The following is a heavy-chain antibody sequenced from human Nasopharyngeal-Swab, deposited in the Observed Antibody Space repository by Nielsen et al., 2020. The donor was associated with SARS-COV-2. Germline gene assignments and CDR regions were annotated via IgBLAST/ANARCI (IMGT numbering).Heavy chain of an antibody. Sequence: WIRRRPGKGLEGVGDINHSGSTNYNPSLKSRVTISVDTSKNQFSLKLSSVTAADTAVYYCARAIFGVVIIFNYYYMDVWGKGTTVTVSS. CDR2: INHSGST. J-gene: IGHJ6*03. V-gene: IGHV4-34*01. D-gene: IGHD3-3*01. CDR3: ARAIFGVVIIFNYYYMDV.